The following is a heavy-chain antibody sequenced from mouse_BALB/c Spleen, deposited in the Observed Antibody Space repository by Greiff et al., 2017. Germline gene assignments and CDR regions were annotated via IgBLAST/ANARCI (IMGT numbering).Heavy chain of an antibody. CDR3: ARKSSSYVDYAMDY. J-gene: IGHJ4*01. Sequence: EVQLQQSGPELVKPGASVKISCKASGYTFTDYNMHWVKQSHGKSLEWIGYIYPYNGGTGYNQKFKSKATLTVDNSSSTAYMEIRSLTSEDSAVYYCARKSSSYVDYAMDYWGQGTSVTVSS. V-gene: IGHV1S29*02. D-gene: IGHD1-1*01. CDR1: GYTFTDYN. CDR2: IYPYNGGT.